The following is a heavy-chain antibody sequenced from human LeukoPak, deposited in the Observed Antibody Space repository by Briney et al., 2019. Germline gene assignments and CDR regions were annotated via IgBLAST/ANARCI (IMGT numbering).Heavy chain of an antibody. J-gene: IGHJ3*02. Sequence: GGSLRLSCAASGFTFTHYPIHWVRQAPGKGLEWVALISYDGSNKYYADSVKGRFTISRDNSKNTLYLQMNSLRAEDTAVYYCAKDRGDYYDSSGYYSGGFDIWGQGTMVTVSS. D-gene: IGHD3-22*01. CDR2: ISYDGSNK. CDR3: AKDRGDYYDSSGYYSGGFDI. V-gene: IGHV3-30*04. CDR1: GFTFTHYP.